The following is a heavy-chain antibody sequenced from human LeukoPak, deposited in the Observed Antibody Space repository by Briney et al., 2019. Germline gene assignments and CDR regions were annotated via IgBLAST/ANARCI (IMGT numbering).Heavy chain of an antibody. CDR3: ASPRKGYYDILTGYYGFDY. CDR1: GGTFSKSA. J-gene: IGHJ4*02. D-gene: IGHD3-9*01. V-gene: IGHV1-69*13. Sequence: ASVTVSCKASGGTFSKSAFSWVRQAPGQGLEWMGVIIPIFNTTNYAQKFQDRVTITADESTSTAYMELSSLRSEDTAVYYCASPRKGYYDILTGYYGFDYWGQGTLVIVSS. CDR2: IIPIFNTT.